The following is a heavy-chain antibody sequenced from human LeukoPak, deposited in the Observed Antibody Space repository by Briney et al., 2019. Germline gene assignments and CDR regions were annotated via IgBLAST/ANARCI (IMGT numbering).Heavy chain of an antibody. CDR3: AKIKVVVVPAASISWFDP. D-gene: IGHD2-2*01. CDR2: ISSSGSTI. CDR1: GFTFSDYY. J-gene: IGHJ5*02. V-gene: IGHV3-11*01. Sequence: PGGSLRLSCAGSGFTFSDYYMSWIRQAPGKGLEWVSYISSSGSTIYYADSVKGRFTISRDNAKNSLYLQMNSLRAEDTAVYYCAKIKVVVVPAASISWFDPWGQGTLVTVSS.